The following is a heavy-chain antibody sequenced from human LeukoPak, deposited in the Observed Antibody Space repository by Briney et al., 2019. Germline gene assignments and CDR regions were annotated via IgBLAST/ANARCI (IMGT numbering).Heavy chain of an antibody. D-gene: IGHD5-18*01. CDR3: ARAGYSYGTGYYFDY. V-gene: IGHV4-59*01. CDR1: GGSISSYY. J-gene: IGHJ4*02. CDR2: IYYTGAT. Sequence: SEILSLTCTVSGGSISSYYWSWIRLPPGKGLEWIGYIYYTGATYYNPSLKSRVTISLDTSKNQFSLKLSSVTAADAAVYYCARAGYSYGTGYYFDYWGQGALVTVSS.